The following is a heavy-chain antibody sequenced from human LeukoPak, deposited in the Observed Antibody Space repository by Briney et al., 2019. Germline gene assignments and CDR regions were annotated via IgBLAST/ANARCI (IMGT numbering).Heavy chain of an antibody. CDR3: ARSTRKYYYDSSGYPYYYYYTDV. V-gene: IGHV4-4*02. CDR1: GGSISSSNW. CDR2: IYHSGST. J-gene: IGHJ6*03. D-gene: IGHD3-22*01. Sequence: SGTLSLTCAVSGGSISSSNWWSWVRQPPGKGLEWIGEIYHSGSTNYNPSLKSRVTISVDKSKNQFSLKLSSVTAADTAVYYCARSTRKYYYDSSGYPYYYYYTDVWGKGTTVTVSS.